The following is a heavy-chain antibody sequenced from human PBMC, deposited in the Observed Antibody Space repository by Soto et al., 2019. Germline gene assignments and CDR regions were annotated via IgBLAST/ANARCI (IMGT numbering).Heavy chain of an antibody. CDR1: VSSRRNVY. Sequence: SETLSLTCTVSVSSRRNVYWSWIRQPPGKRLEWIGFIFHSGNAKYNPSLKSRVTISIDTSKSQFSLSLDSVTAADTAVYFCARAHAPTLPFDYSGLGTLVTVSS. CDR3: ARAHAPTLPFDY. D-gene: IGHD2-2*01. CDR2: IFHSGNA. V-gene: IGHV4-59*01. J-gene: IGHJ4*01.